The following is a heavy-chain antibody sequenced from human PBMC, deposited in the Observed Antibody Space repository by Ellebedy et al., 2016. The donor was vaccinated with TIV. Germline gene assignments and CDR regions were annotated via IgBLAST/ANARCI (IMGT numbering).Heavy chain of an antibody. D-gene: IGHD6-13*01. CDR1: GFNFSTYD. V-gene: IGHV3-21*01. CDR2: ISSSGKYI. Sequence: PGGSLRLSCAISGFNFSTYDMSWVRQAPGKGPEWVSVISSSGKYIYYGDSVKGRFTISRDSARESLYLNMNSLRAEDTAIYYCARGGPNPSGSSWAFDYWGQGTLVTVSS. CDR3: ARGGPNPSGSSWAFDY. J-gene: IGHJ4*02.